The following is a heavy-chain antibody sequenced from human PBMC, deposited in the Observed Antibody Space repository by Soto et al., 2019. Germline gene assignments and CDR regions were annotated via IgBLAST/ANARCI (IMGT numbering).Heavy chain of an antibody. J-gene: IGHJ3*02. Sequence: ASETLSLTCAVYGGSFSDYYWNWIRQPPGKGLEWIGEINHSGSSNYNPSLKSRVTISVDTTKNQFSLKLSSVTAADTAVYYCARGLYDYVWGSYRLNAFDIWGQGTMVTVSS. CDR1: GGSFSDYY. D-gene: IGHD3-16*02. V-gene: IGHV4-34*01. CDR3: ARGLYDYVWGSYRLNAFDI. CDR2: INHSGSS.